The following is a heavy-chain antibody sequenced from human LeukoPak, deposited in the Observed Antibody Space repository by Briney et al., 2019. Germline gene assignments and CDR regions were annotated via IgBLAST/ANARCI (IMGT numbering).Heavy chain of an antibody. CDR1: GFTFSGAS. V-gene: IGHV3-73*01. Sequence: PTGGSLRLSCAASGFTFSGASMDSVRQASGKGLEWVGLIRSKAHSYATAYAASVKGRFTISRDDSKNTAYLQMNSLKSDDTAVYYCTRPPRNDYNDAFDIWGQGTTVTVSS. D-gene: IGHD5-24*01. CDR2: IRSKAHSYAT. J-gene: IGHJ3*02. CDR3: TRPPRNDYNDAFDI.